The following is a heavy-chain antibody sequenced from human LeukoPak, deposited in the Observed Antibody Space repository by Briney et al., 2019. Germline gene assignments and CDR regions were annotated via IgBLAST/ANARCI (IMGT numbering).Heavy chain of an antibody. D-gene: IGHD3-22*01. CDR1: GGTFSSYA. CDR2: IIPILGTA. V-gene: IGHV1-69*11. Sequence: GSSVKVSCKASGGTFSSYAISWVRQAPGQGLEWMGRIIPILGTANYAQKFQGRVTITTDESTSTAYVELSSLRSEDTAVYYCARANFKGLTYYYDSSGYSDWGQGTLVTVSS. CDR3: ARANFKGLTYYYDSSGYSD. J-gene: IGHJ4*02.